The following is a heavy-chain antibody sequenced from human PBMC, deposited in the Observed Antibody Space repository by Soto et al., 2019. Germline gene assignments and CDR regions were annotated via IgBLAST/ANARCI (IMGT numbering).Heavy chain of an antibody. J-gene: IGHJ2*01. CDR1: SFTFSSYA. V-gene: IGHV3-30*18. CDR3: AKNYGPGIAVAGTDWYFDL. Sequence: QVQLVESGGGVVQPGRSLRLSCVASSFTFSSYAIHWVRQAPGKGLQWVAFISYDGRNKDYADSVKGRFTISRDNSRNTLYLQMSSLRAKDTAVYYCAKNYGPGIAVAGTDWYFDLWGRGTLVTVSS. CDR2: ISYDGRNK. D-gene: IGHD6-19*01.